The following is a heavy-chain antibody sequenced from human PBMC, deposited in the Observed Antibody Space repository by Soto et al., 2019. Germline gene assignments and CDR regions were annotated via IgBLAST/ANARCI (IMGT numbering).Heavy chain of an antibody. CDR2: IIPIFGTA. J-gene: IGHJ4*02. CDR1: GGTFSSYA. V-gene: IGHV1-69*13. Sequence: GASVKVSCKASGGTFSSYAISWVRQAPGQGLEWMGGIIPIFGTANYAQKFQGRVTITADESTSTAYMELSSLRSEDTAVYYCASGGDYPNLNGFDYWGQGTLVTVSS. D-gene: IGHD4-17*01. CDR3: ASGGDYPNLNGFDY.